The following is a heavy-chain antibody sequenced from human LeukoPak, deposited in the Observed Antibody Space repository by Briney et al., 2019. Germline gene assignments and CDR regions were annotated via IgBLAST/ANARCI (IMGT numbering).Heavy chain of an antibody. V-gene: IGHV1-46*01. Sequence: ASVKVSCKASGYTFTGYYMHWVRQAPGQGLEWMGIINPSGGSTSYAQKFQGRVTMTRDTSTSTVYMELSSLRSEDTAVYYCARDRGTVVTHWYFDLWGRGTLVTVSS. D-gene: IGHD4-23*01. CDR3: ARDRGTVVTHWYFDL. J-gene: IGHJ2*01. CDR2: INPSGGST. CDR1: GYTFTGYY.